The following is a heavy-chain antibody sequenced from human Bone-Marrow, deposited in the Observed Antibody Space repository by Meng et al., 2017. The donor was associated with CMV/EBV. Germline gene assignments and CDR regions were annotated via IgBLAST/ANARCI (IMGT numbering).Heavy chain of an antibody. CDR2: INHSGST. V-gene: IGHV4-34*01. CDR3: ARDRYYDSSGYYTAHAFDI. Sequence: SETLSLTCAVYGGSFSGYYWSWIRQPPGKGLEWIGEINHSGSTNYNPSLKSRVTISVDTSKNQFSLKLSSVTAADTAVYYCARDRYYDSSGYYTAHAFDIWGQGTMVTVSS. D-gene: IGHD3-22*01. CDR1: GGSFSGYY. J-gene: IGHJ3*02.